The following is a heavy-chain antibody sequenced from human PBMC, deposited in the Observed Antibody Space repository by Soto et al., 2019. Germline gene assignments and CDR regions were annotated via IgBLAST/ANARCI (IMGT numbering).Heavy chain of an antibody. J-gene: IGHJ6*02. D-gene: IGHD3-10*01. V-gene: IGHV1-18*04. Sequence: ASVKVSCKASGFTFTSYGISWVRQAPGQGLEWMAWISIYNDNTKYAQKFQGRITMTTDTSTSTAYMELRSLRSDDTAVYYCARATYYFGSGTYEDGMDVWGQGTTVTVSS. CDR1: GFTFTSYG. CDR2: ISIYNDNT. CDR3: ARATYYFGSGTYEDGMDV.